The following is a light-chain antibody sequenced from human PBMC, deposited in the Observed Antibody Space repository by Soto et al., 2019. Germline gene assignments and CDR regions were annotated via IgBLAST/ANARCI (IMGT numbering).Light chain of an antibody. CDR1: AFPKQY. CDR3: QSADSSGTYVV. V-gene: IGLV3-25*03. Sequence: SYELTQPPSVSVSPGQTARITCSGDAFPKQYASWYQQKPGQAPVAVIYKDTERPSGIPERFSGSRSGTTVTLTISGVQAEDEADYYCQSADSSGTYVVFGGGTKLTVL. CDR2: KDT. J-gene: IGLJ2*01.